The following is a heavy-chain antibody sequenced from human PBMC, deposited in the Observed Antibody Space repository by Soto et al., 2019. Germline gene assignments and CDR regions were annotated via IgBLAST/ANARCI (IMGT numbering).Heavy chain of an antibody. Sequence: EALSLSCTVPGGTLCRTYWWRFRQPPGKGLEWVGYIDYRGSTNYNPPLMRRVTLSVDTSKNQFSLTLTSAPAAVSSVYYCAKHWDFCHRDFWGKGTAVTVS. D-gene: IGHD1-26*01. CDR2: IDYRGST. V-gene: IGHV4-59*08. CDR3: AKHWDFCHRDF. CDR1: GGTLCRTY. J-gene: IGHJ6*03.